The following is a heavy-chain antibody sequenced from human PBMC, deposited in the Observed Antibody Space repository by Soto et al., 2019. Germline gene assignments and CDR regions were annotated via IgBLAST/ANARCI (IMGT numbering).Heavy chain of an antibody. CDR1: GGPISSSSYY. V-gene: IGHV4-39*01. CDR2: IYYSGST. J-gene: IGHJ6*03. CDR3: ASAVQNYYYYYMDV. D-gene: IGHD6-6*01. Sequence: SETLSLTCTVSGGPISSSSYYWGWIRQPPGKGLEWIGSIYYSGSTYYNPSLKSRVTISVDTSKNQFSLKLSSVTAADTAVYYCASAVQNYYYYYMDVWGKGTTVTVSS.